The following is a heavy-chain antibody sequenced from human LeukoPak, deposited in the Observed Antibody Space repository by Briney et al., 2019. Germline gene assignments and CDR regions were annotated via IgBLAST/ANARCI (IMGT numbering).Heavy chain of an antibody. J-gene: IGHJ4*02. CDR2: IYHSGSI. CDR1: GYSISSGYY. Sequence: KPSETLSLTCAVSGYSISSGYYWGWIRQPPGKGLEWIGSIYHSGSIYYNPSLKSRVTISVDTSKNQFSLKLSSVTAADTAVYYCARTRREYQLLSFDYWGQGTLVTVSS. CDR3: ARTRREYQLLSFDY. D-gene: IGHD2-2*01. V-gene: IGHV4-38-2*01.